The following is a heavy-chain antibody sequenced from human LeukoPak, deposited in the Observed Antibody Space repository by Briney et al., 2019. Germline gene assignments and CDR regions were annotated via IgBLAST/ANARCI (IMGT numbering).Heavy chain of an antibody. Sequence: GGSLRLSCAASGFTFKTYTMHWVRQAPGKGLEWVAFIRYDGSNKYYADSVKGRFTIPRDNSKNTLYLQMNSLRAEDTAVYYCAKAPEYYDILTGRPRYYYYYMDVWGKGTTVTVSS. J-gene: IGHJ6*03. V-gene: IGHV3-30*02. CDR3: AKAPEYYDILTGRPRYYYYYMDV. CDR1: GFTFKTYT. D-gene: IGHD3-9*01. CDR2: IRYDGSNK.